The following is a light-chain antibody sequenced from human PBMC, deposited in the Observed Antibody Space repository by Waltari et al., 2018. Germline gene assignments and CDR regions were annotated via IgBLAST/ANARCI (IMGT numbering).Light chain of an antibody. CDR1: SSNIGPNY. J-gene: IGLJ1*01. CDR2: TNN. V-gene: IGLV1-47*01. CDR3: AAWDDTLTCYV. Sequence: QSVLTQPPSASGTPGQRVTISCSGSSSNIGPNYVYWYQQLPGTAPKLLIYTNNKRPSGVPDRFAGSKSGTSGALAISGLRSEDEADYFCAAWDDTLTCYVFGPGTKVTVL.